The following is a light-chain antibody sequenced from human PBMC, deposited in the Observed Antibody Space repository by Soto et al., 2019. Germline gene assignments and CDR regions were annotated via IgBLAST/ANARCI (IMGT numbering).Light chain of an antibody. J-gene: IGKJ3*01. CDR2: GAS. Sequence: EVVLTQSPGTLSLSPGERATLSCRASQSVSSNFLAWHQHKPGQAPRLLIYGASIRATGIPDRFSGSGSGTDFTLTISRLEPEDFAVFYCQQYGDSLFTFGPGTKVDIK. CDR1: QSVSSNF. V-gene: IGKV3-20*01. CDR3: QQYGDSLFT.